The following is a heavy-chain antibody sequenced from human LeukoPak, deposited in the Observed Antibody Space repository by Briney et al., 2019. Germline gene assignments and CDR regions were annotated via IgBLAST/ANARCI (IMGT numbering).Heavy chain of an antibody. V-gene: IGHV3-23*01. D-gene: IGHD1-1*01. CDR2: ISDSGSLT. CDR1: GFAFSSLA. CDR3: VKASTEYYYDY. Sequence: PGGSLRLSCAASGFAFSSLAMGWVRQAPGQGLEWVSVISDSGSLTYYADSVKGRFTISRDNSKNTLYLQMSSLQAEDTAVYYCVKASTEYYYDYWGQGTLVTVSS. J-gene: IGHJ4*02.